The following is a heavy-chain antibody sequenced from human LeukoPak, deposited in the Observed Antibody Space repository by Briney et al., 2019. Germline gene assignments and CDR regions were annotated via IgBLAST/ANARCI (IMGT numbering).Heavy chain of an antibody. CDR2: INPNSGGT. Sequence: ASVKVSCKASGYTFTGYYMHWVRQAPGQGLEWMGWINPNSGGTNYARKFQGRVTMTRDTSISTAYMELSRLRSDDTAVYYCANRVAAAGDYFDYWGQGTLVTVSS. CDR1: GYTFTGYY. J-gene: IGHJ4*02. V-gene: IGHV1-2*02. D-gene: IGHD6-13*01. CDR3: ANRVAAAGDYFDY.